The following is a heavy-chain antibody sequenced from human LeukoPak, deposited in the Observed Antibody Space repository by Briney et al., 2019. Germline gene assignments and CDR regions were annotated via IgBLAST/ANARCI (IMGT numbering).Heavy chain of an antibody. D-gene: IGHD5-24*01. CDR1: GYTFTSYG. J-gene: IGHJ6*02. Sequence: GASVKVSCKASGYTFTSYGISWVRQAPGQGLEWMGWISAYNGNTNYAQKLQGRVTMTTDTSTSTAYMELRSLRSDDTAVYYCARVLGPKKDAYRNYYYYYGMDVGGQGTTVTVSS. CDR3: ARVLGPKKDAYRNYYYYYGMDV. V-gene: IGHV1-18*01. CDR2: ISAYNGNT.